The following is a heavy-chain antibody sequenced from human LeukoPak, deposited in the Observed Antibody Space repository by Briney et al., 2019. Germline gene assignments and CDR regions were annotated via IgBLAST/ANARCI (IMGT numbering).Heavy chain of an antibody. CDR2: IIPIFGTA. J-gene: IGHJ3*02. CDR3: ARDRIGIEARPDDAFDI. CDR1: GGTFSSYA. D-gene: IGHD6-6*01. Sequence: SVKVSCKASGGTFSSYAISWVRQAPGQGLEWMGGIIPIFGTANYAQKFQGRVTITADESTSTAYMELSSLRSEDTAVYYCARDRIGIEARPDDAFDIWGQGTMVTVSS. V-gene: IGHV1-69*01.